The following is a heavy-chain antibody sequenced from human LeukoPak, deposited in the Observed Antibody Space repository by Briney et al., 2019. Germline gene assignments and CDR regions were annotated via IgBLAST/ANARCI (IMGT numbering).Heavy chain of an antibody. CDR1: GYTLTELS. CDR2: FDPEDGET. CDR3: ATSYSSGFDP. Sequence: ASVKVSCKVSGYTLTELSMHWVRQAPGKGLEWMGGFDPEDGETIYAQKFQGRVTMTKDTSTDTAYMELSSLRSEDTAVYYCATSYSSGFDPWGQGTLVTVSS. V-gene: IGHV1-24*01. D-gene: IGHD6-25*01. J-gene: IGHJ5*02.